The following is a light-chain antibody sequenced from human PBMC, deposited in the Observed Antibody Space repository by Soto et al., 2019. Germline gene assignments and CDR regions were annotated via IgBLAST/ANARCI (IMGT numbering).Light chain of an antibody. CDR2: EVS. J-gene: IGLJ2*01. Sequence: QSALTQPASVSGSPGQSITISCTGTSSDVGKYNYVSWYQQHPAKAPKLMIFEVSNRPSGVSNRFSGSKSGNTASLTISGLQAEDEAEYYCSSYTGSSINTVVFGGETKVTVL. V-gene: IGLV2-14*01. CDR3: SSYTGSSINTVV. CDR1: SSDVGKYNY.